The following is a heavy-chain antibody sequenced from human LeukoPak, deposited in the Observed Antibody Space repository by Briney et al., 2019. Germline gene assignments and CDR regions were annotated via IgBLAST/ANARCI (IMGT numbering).Heavy chain of an antibody. J-gene: IGHJ4*02. D-gene: IGHD3-9*01. CDR1: VFNVITKS. V-gene: IGHV3-53*01. CDR3: VSHSDPLTSYSFDY. CDR2: IHSDGNT. Sequence: GGSLRLSCAASVFNVITKSTSWVRQAPGKGLEWVSIIHSDGNTCYADSVKGRFTISRDTSKNTVSLQMNSLGAEDAAVYYCVSHSDPLTSYSFDYWGQGTLVTVSS.